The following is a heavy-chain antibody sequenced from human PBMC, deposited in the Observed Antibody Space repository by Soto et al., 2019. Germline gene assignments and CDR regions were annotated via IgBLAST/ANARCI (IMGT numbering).Heavy chain of an antibody. J-gene: IGHJ6*02. CDR3: TRKGATVDYYYYGMDV. V-gene: IGHV3-73*02. Sequence: VQLVESGGGLVQPGGSLKLSCAASGFTFSGSAMHWVRQASGKGLEWVGRIRSKANSYATAYAASVKGRFTISRDDSKNTAYLQMNSLKTEDTAVYYCTRKGATVDYYYYGMDVWGQGTTVTVSS. D-gene: IGHD1-26*01. CDR1: GFTFSGSA. CDR2: IRSKANSYAT.